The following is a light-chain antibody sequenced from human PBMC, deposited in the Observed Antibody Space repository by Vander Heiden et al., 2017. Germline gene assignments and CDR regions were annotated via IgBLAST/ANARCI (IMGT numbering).Light chain of an antibody. CDR2: GKN. V-gene: IGLV3-19*01. CDR3: SSRYISGNHLV. J-gene: IGLJ1*01. CDR1: SLRSYS. Sequence: SSALTQDPAVSVALGQAVRITCQGDSLRSYSASWYHQKPGQAPVLVIYGKNNRPSGNPDRFSGSSSGNTASLTITGAQAEHEADYYCSSRYISGNHLVFGTGTKVTVL.